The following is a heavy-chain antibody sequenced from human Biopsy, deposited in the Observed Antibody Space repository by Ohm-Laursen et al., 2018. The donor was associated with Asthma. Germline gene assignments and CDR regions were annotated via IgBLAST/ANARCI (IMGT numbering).Heavy chain of an antibody. J-gene: IGHJ4*02. Sequence: SVKVSCKISGYSITDLSMHWVRQAPGQGLEWMGGHDHEEGGTVNARRFQGRVTMNEDTSTDTAYMDLSSLSSDDTAVYYCASDFPKDYVRYNFQFWGQGTLVTVSS. CDR3: ASDFPKDYVRYNFQF. V-gene: IGHV1-24*01. CDR1: GYSITDLS. D-gene: IGHD4-17*01. CDR2: HDHEEGGT.